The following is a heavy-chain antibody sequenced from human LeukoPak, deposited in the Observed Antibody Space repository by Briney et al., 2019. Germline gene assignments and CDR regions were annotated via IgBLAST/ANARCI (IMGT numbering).Heavy chain of an antibody. CDR1: GGSISSGSYY. J-gene: IGHJ3*02. Sequence: SETLPLTCTVSGGSISSGSYYWSWIRQPAGKGLEWIGRIYASGSTNYNPSLKSRVTISVDTSKNQFSLKLSSVTAADTAVYYCARACSSTSCQAYGDAFDIWGQGTMVTVSS. V-gene: IGHV4-61*02. CDR3: ARACSSTSCQAYGDAFDI. D-gene: IGHD2-2*01. CDR2: IYASGST.